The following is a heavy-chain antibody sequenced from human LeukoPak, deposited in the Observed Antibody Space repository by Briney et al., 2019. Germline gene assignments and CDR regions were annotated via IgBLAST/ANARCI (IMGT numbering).Heavy chain of an antibody. Sequence: SETLSLTCAVSGGSISSGGYSLSWIRQPPGKGLEWIAYIYHSGSTYYNPSLKSRVTISVDRPKNQFSLKLSSVTAADTAVYYCARLITVTTSLNWFDPWGQGTLVTVSS. V-gene: IGHV4-30-2*01. CDR2: IYHSGST. CDR1: GGSISSGGYS. CDR3: ARLITVTTSLNWFDP. J-gene: IGHJ5*02. D-gene: IGHD4-17*01.